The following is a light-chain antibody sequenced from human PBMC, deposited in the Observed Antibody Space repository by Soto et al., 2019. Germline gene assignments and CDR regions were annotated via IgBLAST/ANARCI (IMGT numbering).Light chain of an antibody. Sequence: QSALTQPPSASGSPGQSVTISCTGTSSDVGGYNFVSWYQQHPGKAPKLLIYEVNKRPSGIPDRFSASKSGNTASLTVSGLQAEDESDYYCSSHAGSNLVVFGGGTKLTVL. CDR3: SSHAGSNLVV. V-gene: IGLV2-8*01. CDR1: SSDVGGYNF. J-gene: IGLJ2*01. CDR2: EVN.